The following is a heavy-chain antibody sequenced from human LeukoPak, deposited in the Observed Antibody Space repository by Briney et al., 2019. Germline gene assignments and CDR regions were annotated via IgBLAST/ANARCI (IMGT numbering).Heavy chain of an antibody. CDR1: GGSMGNYY. J-gene: IGHJ4*02. D-gene: IGHD6-19*01. V-gene: IGHV4-59*12. CDR3: ARGGWYQDS. CDR2: IYYSGNT. Sequence: SETLSLTCTVSGGSMGNYYWSWFRQPPGKGLEWIGYIYYSGNTNYNSSLKSRVTLSVDTSKNQFSLKLTSVTAADTAVYYCARGGWYQDSWGQGMLVTVSS.